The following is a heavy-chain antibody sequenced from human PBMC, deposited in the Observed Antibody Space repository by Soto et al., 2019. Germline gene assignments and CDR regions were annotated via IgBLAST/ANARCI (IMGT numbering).Heavy chain of an antibody. D-gene: IGHD3-3*01. CDR1: GFTFSSYW. CDR3: AREYYDFWSGLKNWFDP. CDR2: INSDGSST. V-gene: IGHV3-74*01. J-gene: IGHJ5*02. Sequence: GGSLRLSCAASGFTFSSYWMHWVRQAPGKGLVWVSRINSDGSSTSYADSVKGRFTISRDKAKNTLYLQMNSLRAEDTAVYYCAREYYDFWSGLKNWFDPWGQGTLVTVSS.